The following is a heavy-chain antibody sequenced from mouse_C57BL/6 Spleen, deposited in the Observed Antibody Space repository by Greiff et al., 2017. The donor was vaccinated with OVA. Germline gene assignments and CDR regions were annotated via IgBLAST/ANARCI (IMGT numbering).Heavy chain of an antibody. CDR1: GYTFTSYW. Sequence: QVQLQQPGAELVMPGASVKLSCKASGYTFTSYWMHWVKQRPGQGLEWIGEIDPSDSYTNYNQKFKGKSTLTVDKSSSTAYMQLSSLTSEDSAVYYGARGPLGLRAYFDVWGTGTTVTVSS. J-gene: IGHJ1*03. CDR3: ARGPLGLRAYFDV. V-gene: IGHV1-69*01. CDR2: IDPSDSYT. D-gene: IGHD1-1*01.